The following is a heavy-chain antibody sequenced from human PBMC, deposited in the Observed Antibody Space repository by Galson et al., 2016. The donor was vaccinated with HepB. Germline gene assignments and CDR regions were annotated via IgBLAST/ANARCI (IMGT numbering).Heavy chain of an antibody. D-gene: IGHD2-8*01. V-gene: IGHV3-49*03. CDR1: GVTFGDYA. Sequence: SLRLSCATSGVTFGDYATSWFRQAPGKGLEWVGFIRSKAYGGTTEYAASVKGRFTISRDDSKSIAYLQMNSLKTEDTAVYHCTRHGPGSNGICDCFDTWGQGTLVTVSS. CDR2: IRSKAYGGTT. CDR3: TRHGPGSNGICDCFDT. J-gene: IGHJ5*02.